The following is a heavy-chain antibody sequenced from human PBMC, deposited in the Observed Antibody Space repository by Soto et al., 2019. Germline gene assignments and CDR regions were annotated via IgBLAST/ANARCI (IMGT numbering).Heavy chain of an antibody. Sequence: QVQLVESGGGVVQPGRSLRLSCAASGFTFSSYGMHWVRQAPGKGLEWVAVIWYDGSNKYYADSVKGRFTISRDNSKNTLYLQMNSLRAEDTAVYYCARDQWGYSYDSYGMDVWGQGTTVTVSS. D-gene: IGHD5-18*01. CDR1: GFTFSSYG. J-gene: IGHJ6*02. CDR2: IWYDGSNK. V-gene: IGHV3-33*01. CDR3: ARDQWGYSYDSYGMDV.